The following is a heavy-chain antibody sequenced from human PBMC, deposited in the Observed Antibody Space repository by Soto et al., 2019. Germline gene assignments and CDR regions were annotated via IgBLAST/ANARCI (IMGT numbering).Heavy chain of an antibody. CDR2: INPGNGDT. Sequence: GASVNVSCKASGYTFISYAMHWVRQAPGQSLEWMGWINPGNGDTKYSQTLQGRVTLTRDTSANTAYMELTSLNSADTAVYYCAAGGGGSRYWGQGTLVTVSS. CDR3: AAGGGGSRY. D-gene: IGHD2-15*01. V-gene: IGHV1-3*01. CDR1: GYTFISYA. J-gene: IGHJ4*02.